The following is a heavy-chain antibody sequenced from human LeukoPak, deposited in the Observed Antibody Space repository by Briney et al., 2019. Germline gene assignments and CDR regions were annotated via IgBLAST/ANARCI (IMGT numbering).Heavy chain of an antibody. CDR3: AKSGYYYGVDY. D-gene: IGHD3-22*01. CDR1: GGSITSGGYY. V-gene: IGHV4-31*03. Sequence: PSETLSLTCTVSGGSITSGGYYSSWIRQHPGKGLEWIGYIYYSGSTYYNPSLKSRVTISVDTSKNQFSLKLSSVTAADTAVYYCAKSGYYYGVDYWGQGTLVTVSS. J-gene: IGHJ4*02. CDR2: IYYSGST.